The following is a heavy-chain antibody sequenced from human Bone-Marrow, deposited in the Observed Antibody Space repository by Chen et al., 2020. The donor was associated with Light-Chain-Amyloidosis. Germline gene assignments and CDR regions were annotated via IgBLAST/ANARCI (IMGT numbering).Heavy chain of an antibody. CDR1: GFTFSSYT. V-gene: IGHV3-21*02. D-gene: IGHD1-26*01. CDR3: ARGGSYYYFDY. Sequence: AQLVESGGGVVQPGGSLRLSCVASGFTFSSYTMNWVRQTPGRGLEWVSSISRSSSHIYYADSMRGRFTISRDNAKNSLYLQMNNLRAEDTAVYYCARGGSYYYFDYWGQGILVTVSS. CDR2: ISRSSSHI. J-gene: IGHJ4*02.